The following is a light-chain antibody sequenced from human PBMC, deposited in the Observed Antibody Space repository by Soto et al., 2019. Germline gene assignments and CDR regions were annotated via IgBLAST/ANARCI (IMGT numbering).Light chain of an antibody. CDR1: QSVSSSY. V-gene: IGKV3-20*01. CDR2: GAS. CDR3: QQYKNWPPLT. Sequence: EIVLTQSPGTLSLSPGERATLSCRASQSVSSSYLAWYQQQPGQAPRLLLYGASSRATGIPARFSGSGSGTDFTITISRLEPEDFAVYYCQQYKNWPPLTFGGGTKVDIK. J-gene: IGKJ4*01.